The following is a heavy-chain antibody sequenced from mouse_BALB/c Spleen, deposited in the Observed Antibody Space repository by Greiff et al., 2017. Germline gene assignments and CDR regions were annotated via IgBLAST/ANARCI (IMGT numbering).Heavy chain of an antibody. CDR1: GFSLTSYG. Sequence: VQRVESGPDLVAPSQSLSITCTVSGFSLTSYGVHWVRQPPGKGLEWLVVIWSDGSTTYNSALKSRLSISKDNSKSQVFLKMNSLQTDDTAMYYCARQGSSYNYAMDYWGQGTSVTVSS. CDR3: ARQGSSYNYAMDY. CDR2: IWSDGST. D-gene: IGHD1-1*01. V-gene: IGHV2-6-2*01. J-gene: IGHJ4*01.